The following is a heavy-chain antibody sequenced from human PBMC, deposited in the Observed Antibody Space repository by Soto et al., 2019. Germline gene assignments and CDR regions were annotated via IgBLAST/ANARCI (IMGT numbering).Heavy chain of an antibody. CDR3: ARGTAVAGTPVFNY. V-gene: IGHV3-33*01. J-gene: IGHJ4*02. CDR2: IWYDGSNR. Sequence: PGGALRLSCSASGFTFSSYRMHWVRQAPGKGLEWVAVIWYDGSNRYYADSVKGRFTISRDNSKNTVYLQMNRLRAQAAAAYHGARGTAVAGTPVFNYWGQGTLVTV. CDR1: GFTFSSYR. D-gene: IGHD6-19*01.